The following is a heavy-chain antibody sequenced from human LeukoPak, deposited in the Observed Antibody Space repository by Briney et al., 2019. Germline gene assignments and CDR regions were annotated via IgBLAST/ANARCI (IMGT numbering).Heavy chain of an antibody. CDR2: IYTSGST. J-gene: IGHJ4*02. D-gene: IGHD3-10*01. Sequence: SETLSLTCTVSGGSISSYYWSWIRQPAGKGLEWIVRIYTSGSTNYNPSLKSRVTMSVDTSKNQFSLKLSSVTAADTAVYYCARVGRQDYYGSGSYDYWGQGTLVTVSS. CDR3: ARVGRQDYYGSGSYDY. CDR1: GGSISSYY. V-gene: IGHV4-4*07.